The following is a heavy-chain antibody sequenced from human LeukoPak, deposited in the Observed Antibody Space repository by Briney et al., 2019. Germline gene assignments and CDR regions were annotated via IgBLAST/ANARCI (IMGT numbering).Heavy chain of an antibody. CDR1: GFTFSSYA. D-gene: IGHD6-13*01. Sequence: GGSLRLSCAASGFTFSSYAMHWVRQAPGKGLEWVAVISYDGSNKYYADSVKGRFTISRDNSKNTLYLQMNSLRAKDTAVYYCARADSSSLGFYYWGQGTLVTVSS. J-gene: IGHJ4*02. CDR3: ARADSSSLGFYY. CDR2: ISYDGSNK. V-gene: IGHV3-30*04.